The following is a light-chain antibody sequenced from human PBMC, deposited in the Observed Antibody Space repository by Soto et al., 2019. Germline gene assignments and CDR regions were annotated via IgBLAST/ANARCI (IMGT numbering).Light chain of an antibody. CDR1: QSVSSS. CDR2: GAS. V-gene: IGKV3-15*01. Sequence: EIVMTQSPATLSVSPGERDTLSCRASQSVSSSSAWYQHKPGQAPRLLIYGASTRATGIPARFSGSGSGTEFTLIISSLQSEDFAVYYCQQFGRSPPSWTFGQGTKVEIK. J-gene: IGKJ1*01. CDR3: QQFGRSPPSWT.